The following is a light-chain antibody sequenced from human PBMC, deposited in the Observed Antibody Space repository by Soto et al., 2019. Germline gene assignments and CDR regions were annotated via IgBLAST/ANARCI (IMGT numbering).Light chain of an antibody. CDR3: ASYTNTNIPWV. Sequence: QSALTQPASVSGSPGQSITISCTGTSSDVGGYKFVSWYQQYPGKAPKLIIYEVSNRPSGVSTRFSGSKSGNTASLTISGLQAEDEADSYCASYTNTNIPWVFGGGTKLTVL. CDR1: SSDVGGYKF. V-gene: IGLV2-14*01. CDR2: EVS. J-gene: IGLJ3*02.